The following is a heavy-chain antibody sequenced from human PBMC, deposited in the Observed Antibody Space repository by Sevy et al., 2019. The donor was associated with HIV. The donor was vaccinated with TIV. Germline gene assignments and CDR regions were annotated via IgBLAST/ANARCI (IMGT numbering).Heavy chain of an antibody. CDR3: ARGLSVVATQGVWFDP. CDR1: GYTFASYG. V-gene: IGHV1-18*01. D-gene: IGHD2-15*01. Sequence: ASVKVSCKASGYTFASYGITWVRQAPGQGLEWMGWISNYNSNQKSEQKFQARVTMTTDTSTRTAYMELTRLTKGDTAEYYCARGLSVVATQGVWFDPWGQGTQVTVSS. CDR2: ISNYNSNQ. J-gene: IGHJ5*02.